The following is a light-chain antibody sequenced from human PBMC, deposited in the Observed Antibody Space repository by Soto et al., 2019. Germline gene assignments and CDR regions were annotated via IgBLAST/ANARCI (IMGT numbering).Light chain of an antibody. Sequence: DIQMTQSPSSLSAFVGDRVTITCRASLAISNYLAWYQQKPGKAPNLLIYGASTLQSGVPSRFAGSGSGTECSLTITSLQPEDVATYYCQRYNTVPWTFGQGTKVEIK. CDR1: LAISNY. CDR3: QRYNTVPWT. J-gene: IGKJ1*01. V-gene: IGKV1-27*01. CDR2: GAS.